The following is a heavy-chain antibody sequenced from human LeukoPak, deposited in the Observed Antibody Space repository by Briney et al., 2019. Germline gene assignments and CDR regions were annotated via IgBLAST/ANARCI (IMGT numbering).Heavy chain of an antibody. J-gene: IGHJ4*02. CDR1: GYTFTSYG. CDR3: AREVSGGYDEPFDY. V-gene: IGHV1-18*01. CDR2: ISAYNGNT. Sequence: GASVKVSCKASGYTFTSYGISWARQAPGQGLEWMGWISAYNGNTNYAQKLQGRVTMTTDTFTSTAYMELRSLRSDDTAVYYCAREVSGGYDEPFDYWGQGTLVTVSS. D-gene: IGHD5-12*01.